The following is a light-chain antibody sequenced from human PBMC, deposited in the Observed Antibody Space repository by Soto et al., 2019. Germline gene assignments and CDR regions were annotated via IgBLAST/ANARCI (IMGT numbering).Light chain of an antibody. CDR2: EVS. Sequence: QSALTQPASVSGSPGQSITISCTGTSSDVGGYNYVSWYQQHPGKAPKHMIYEVSNRPSGVSNRCSDSKSGNTASLTISGLQAEGEADYYCSSYTSSSTRVFGGGTKLTVL. V-gene: IGLV2-14*01. CDR1: SSDVGGYNY. CDR3: SSYTSSSTRV. J-gene: IGLJ3*02.